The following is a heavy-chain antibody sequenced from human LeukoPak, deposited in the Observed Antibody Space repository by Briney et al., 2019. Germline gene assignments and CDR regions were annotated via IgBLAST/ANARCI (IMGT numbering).Heavy chain of an antibody. CDR1: GFTFSSYG. CDR3: AGEVSPRRNFDY. CDR2: IRYDGSNK. J-gene: IGHJ4*02. Sequence: PGGSLRLSCAASGFTFSSYGMHWVRQAPGKGLEWVAFIRYDGSNKYYADSVKGRFTISRDNSKNTLYLQMNSLRAEDTAVYYCAGEVSPRRNFDYWGQGTLVTVSS. V-gene: IGHV3-30*02. D-gene: IGHD5/OR15-5a*01.